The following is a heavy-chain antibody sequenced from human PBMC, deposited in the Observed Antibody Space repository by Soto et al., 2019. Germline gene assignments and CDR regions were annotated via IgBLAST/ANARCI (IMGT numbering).Heavy chain of an antibody. CDR3: ARVVTVVV. CDR2: IYYSGST. Sequence: KTSETLSLTCTVSGGSVSSGSYYWSWIRQPPGKGLEWIGYIYYSGSTNYNPSLKSRVTISVDTSKNQFSLKLSSVTAADTAVYYCARVVTVVVWGQGTLVTVSS. CDR1: GGSVSSGSYY. J-gene: IGHJ4*02. D-gene: IGHD2-15*01. V-gene: IGHV4-61*01.